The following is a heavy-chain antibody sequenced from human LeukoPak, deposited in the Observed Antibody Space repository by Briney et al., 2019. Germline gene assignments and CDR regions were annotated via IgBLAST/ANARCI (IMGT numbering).Heavy chain of an antibody. CDR2: ITTYNGNT. V-gene: IGHV1-18*01. CDR1: GYTFTSYP. J-gene: IGHJ4*02. CDR3: ARGYDYGDYVGDFDY. Sequence: ASVTLSCKASGYTFTSYPISWVRQAPGQGLERMGWITTYNGNTNYAQKLQGRVTMTTDTSTSTACMDLRGLRSDDTAVYYCARGYDYGDYVGDFDYWGQGTLVIVSS. D-gene: IGHD4-17*01.